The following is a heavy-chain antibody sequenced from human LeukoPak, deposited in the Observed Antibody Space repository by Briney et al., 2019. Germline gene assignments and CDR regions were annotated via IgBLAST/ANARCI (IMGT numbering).Heavy chain of an antibody. CDR2: IIPIFGTA. CDR3: AYAEEGRFDY. V-gene: IGHV1-69*05. J-gene: IGHJ4*02. CDR1: GGTFSSYA. D-gene: IGHD2-2*01. Sequence: ASVKVSCKASGGTFSSYAISWVRQAPGQGLEWMGGIIPIFGTANYAQKFQGRVTITTDESTSTAYMELSSLRSEHTAVYYCAYAEEGRFDYWGQGTLVTVSS.